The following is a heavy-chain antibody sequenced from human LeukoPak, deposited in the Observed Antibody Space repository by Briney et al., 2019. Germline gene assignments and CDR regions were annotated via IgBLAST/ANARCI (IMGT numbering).Heavy chain of an antibody. CDR1: GGSISSYY. J-gene: IGHJ4*02. CDR3: ARGPRLYRHFDY. D-gene: IGHD2/OR15-2a*01. V-gene: IGHV4-59*12. Sequence: PSETLSLTCTVSGGSISSYYWSWIRQPPGKGLEWIGYIYYSGSTNYNPSLKSRVTISVDTSKNQFSLKLSSVTAADTAVYYCARGPRLYRHFDYWGQGTLVTVSS. CDR2: IYYSGST.